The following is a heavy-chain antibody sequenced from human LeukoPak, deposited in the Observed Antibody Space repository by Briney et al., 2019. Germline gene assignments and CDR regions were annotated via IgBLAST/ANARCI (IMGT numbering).Heavy chain of an antibody. V-gene: IGHV3-21*01. CDR3: ARTTVVTLIDY. Sequence: GGSLRLSCAASGFTFSGSSMSWVRQAPGKGLEWVSSISSSSSYIYYADSVKGRFTVSRDNAKNSLYLLVNSLRAEDTAVYYCARTTVVTLIDYWGQGTLVTVSS. D-gene: IGHD4-23*01. J-gene: IGHJ4*02. CDR2: ISSSSSYI. CDR1: GFTFSGSS.